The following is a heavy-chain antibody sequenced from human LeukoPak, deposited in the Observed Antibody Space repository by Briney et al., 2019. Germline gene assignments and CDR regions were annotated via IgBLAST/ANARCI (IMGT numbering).Heavy chain of an antibody. Sequence: PSETLSLTCTVSGGSISSYYWSWIRQPPGKGLEWIGYIYYSGSTNYNPSLKSRVTMSVDTSKNQFSLKLSSVTAADTAVYYCARTPRDYSYGYFFDYYYMDVWGKGSTVTISS. D-gene: IGHD5-18*01. J-gene: IGHJ6*03. CDR1: GGSISSYY. V-gene: IGHV4-59*12. CDR3: ARTPRDYSYGYFFDYYYMDV. CDR2: IYYSGST.